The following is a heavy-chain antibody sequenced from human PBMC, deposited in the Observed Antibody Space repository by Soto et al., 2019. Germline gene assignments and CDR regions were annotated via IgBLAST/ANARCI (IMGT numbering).Heavy chain of an antibody. Sequence: QAQLVQSGAEVKKPGASVKVSCKASGYTFYSHSISWVRQAPGQGLEWMGRISSDNGNTRYAQKFRGRVTMTRDTSTSTVYMELRNLRSDDTAVYYCARCIQQDYYYGMDVWGQGTTVTVSS. V-gene: IGHV1-18*01. CDR1: GYTFYSHS. J-gene: IGHJ6*02. CDR2: ISSDNGNT. CDR3: ARCIQQDYYYGMDV. D-gene: IGHD5-18*01.